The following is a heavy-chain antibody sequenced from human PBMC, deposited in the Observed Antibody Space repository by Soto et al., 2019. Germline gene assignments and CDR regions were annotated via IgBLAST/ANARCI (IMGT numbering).Heavy chain of an antibody. V-gene: IGHV3-30*18. J-gene: IGHJ6*02. D-gene: IGHD6-13*01. CDR1: GFTFSSYG. CDR2: ISYDGSNK. Sequence: GGSLRLSCAASGFTFSSYGMHWVRQAPGKGLEWVAVISYDGSNKYYADSVKGRFTISRDNSKNTLYLQMNSLRAEDTAVYYCAKEGPQLVRSKLRYYGMDVWGQGTTVTVSS. CDR3: AKEGPQLVRSKLRYYGMDV.